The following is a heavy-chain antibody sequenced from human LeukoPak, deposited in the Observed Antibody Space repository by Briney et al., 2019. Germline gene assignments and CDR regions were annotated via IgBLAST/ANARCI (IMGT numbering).Heavy chain of an antibody. CDR1: GGTFSSYA. CDR2: IIPIFGTA. D-gene: IGHD2-2*01. CDR3: ARRGVVPAAPFDP. V-gene: IGHV1-69*05. Sequence: EASVKVSCKASGGTFSSYAISWVRQAPGQGLEWMGGIIPIFGTANYAQKFQGRVTITTDESTSTAYMELSSLRSEDTAVYYCARRGVVPAAPFDPWGQGTLVTVSS. J-gene: IGHJ5*02.